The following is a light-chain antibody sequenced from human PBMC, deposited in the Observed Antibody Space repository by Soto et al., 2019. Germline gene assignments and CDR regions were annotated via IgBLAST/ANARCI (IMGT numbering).Light chain of an antibody. V-gene: IGLV2-14*01. Sequence: QSALTQPASVSGSPGQSITISCTGTSSDVGGYNYVSWYQQHPGKAPKLMIYDVSNRPSGVSNRFSDSKSGNTASLTISGHQAEDEAAYYCSSYTTSGSLVFGGGTKLTVL. CDR1: SSDVGGYNY. CDR3: SSYTTSGSLV. CDR2: DVS. J-gene: IGLJ2*01.